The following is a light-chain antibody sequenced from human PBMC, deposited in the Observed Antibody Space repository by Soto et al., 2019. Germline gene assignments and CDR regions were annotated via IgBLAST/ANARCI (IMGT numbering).Light chain of an antibody. V-gene: IGKV1-5*03. CDR2: KAS. J-gene: IGKJ1*01. CDR1: HSINSW. CDR3: QQYNDYSGT. Sequence: DIQMTQSPSTLSASVGDRVTITCRASHSINSWLAWYQQKPGKAPKLLIHKASLLQSGAPSRISGSESGTEFTLTISSLQPDDFATYYCQQYNDYSGTFGQGTKVEIK.